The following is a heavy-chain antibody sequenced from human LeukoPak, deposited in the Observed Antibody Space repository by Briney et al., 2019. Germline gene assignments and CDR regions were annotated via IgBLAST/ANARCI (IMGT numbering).Heavy chain of an antibody. V-gene: IGHV4-39*01. Sequence: SETLSLTCTVSGGSINSTNYYWGWIRQPPGKGLEWIGSIYYSGSTYYNPSLRSRVTISVDTSKNQFSLKLTSVTAADTAVYYCARLGPGYSSTWSNDAFAIWGQGTVVTVSS. CDR3: ARLGPGYSSTWSNDAFAI. D-gene: IGHD6-13*01. CDR2: IYYSGST. CDR1: GGSINSTNYY. J-gene: IGHJ3*02.